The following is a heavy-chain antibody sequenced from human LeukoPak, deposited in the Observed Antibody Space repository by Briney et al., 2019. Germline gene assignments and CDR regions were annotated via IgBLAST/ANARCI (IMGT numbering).Heavy chain of an antibody. D-gene: IGHD5-24*01. CDR3: ARDKIRRDGYRDSC. CDR1: GGTFSSYA. V-gene: IGHV1-69*05. J-gene: IGHJ4*02. CDR2: IIPIFGTA. Sequence: SVKASCKASGGTFSSYAISWVRQAPGQGLEWMGRIIPIFGTANYAQKFQGRVTITTDESTSTAYMELSSLRSEDTAVYYCARDKIRRDGYRDSCWGQGTLVTVSS.